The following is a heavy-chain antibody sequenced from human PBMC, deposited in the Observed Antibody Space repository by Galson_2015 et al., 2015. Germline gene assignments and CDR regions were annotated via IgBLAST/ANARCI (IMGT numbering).Heavy chain of an antibody. V-gene: IGHV3-23*01. D-gene: IGHD2-21*02. Sequence: SLRLSCAASGFTFSSYDMNWVRQAPGKGLEWVSDISASGTTTFYADSVEGRFAISRDDSKSTLYLQMNSLRAEDTAVYYCAKRGRSDSTGTLHDRGLRTLVTASS. CDR2: ISASGTTT. CDR1: GFTFSSYD. CDR3: AKRGRSDSTGTLHD. J-gene: IGHJ4*02.